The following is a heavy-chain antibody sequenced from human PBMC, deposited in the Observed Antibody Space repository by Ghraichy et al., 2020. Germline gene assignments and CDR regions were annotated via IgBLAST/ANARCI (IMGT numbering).Heavy chain of an antibody. Sequence: ASVKVSCKASGYTFTTYDINWVRQATGQGLEWMGWVNPNSGNTGYAQKFQGRVTMTRNTSISTAYMELSSLRSEDTAVYYCTRGRKAYDSEDYWGQGTLVTVSS. D-gene: IGHD3-22*01. CDR2: VNPNSGNT. CDR3: TRGRKAYDSEDY. J-gene: IGHJ4*02. CDR1: GYTFTTYD. V-gene: IGHV1-8*01.